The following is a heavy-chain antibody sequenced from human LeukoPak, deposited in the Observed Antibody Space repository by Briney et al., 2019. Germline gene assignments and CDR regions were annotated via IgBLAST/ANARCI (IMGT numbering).Heavy chain of an antibody. CDR3: ARDRRGYGSGSSPYYFDH. V-gene: IGHV4-59*01. Sequence: PSETLSLTCSVSGASIISYYCSSIRPPPRKGLEWIGYISSSGSTNYNPSLKSRVTISIDTSKNQFSLKLSSVTDADTAVYFCARDRRGYGSGSSPYYFDHWGQGSLVTVSS. D-gene: IGHD3-10*01. CDR2: ISSSGST. J-gene: IGHJ4*02. CDR1: GASIISYY.